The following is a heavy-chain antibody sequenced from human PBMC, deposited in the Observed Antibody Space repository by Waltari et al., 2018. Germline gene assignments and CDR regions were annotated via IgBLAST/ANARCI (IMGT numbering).Heavy chain of an antibody. V-gene: IGHV4-39*01. CDR3: ARQCKGYNYGLGDYYYYGMDV. Sequence: QLQLQESGPGLVKPSATLSLTCTVSGGSIGSSHYYWGWIRQPPGKGLEWIGSIYYSGTTYYNPSLKSRVTISVDTSKNQFSLKLSSVTAADTAMYYCARQCKGYNYGLGDYYYYGMDVWGQGTTVTVSS. CDR2: IYYSGTT. D-gene: IGHD5-18*01. J-gene: IGHJ6*02. CDR1: GGSIGSSHYY.